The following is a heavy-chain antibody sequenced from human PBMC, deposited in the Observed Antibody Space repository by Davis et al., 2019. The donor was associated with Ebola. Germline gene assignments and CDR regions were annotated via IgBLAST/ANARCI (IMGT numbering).Heavy chain of an antibody. J-gene: IGHJ6*02. V-gene: IGHV3-7*03. CDR2: IKQDGSEK. CDR3: AKGVAGSPLGYGMDV. CDR1: GFTFSSYW. Sequence: GGSLRLSCAASGFTFSSYWMSWVRQAPGKGLEWVANIKQDGSEKYYVDSVKGRFTISRDNAKNSLYLQMNSLRAEDTALYHCAKGVAGSPLGYGMDVWGQGTTVTVSS. D-gene: IGHD6-19*01.